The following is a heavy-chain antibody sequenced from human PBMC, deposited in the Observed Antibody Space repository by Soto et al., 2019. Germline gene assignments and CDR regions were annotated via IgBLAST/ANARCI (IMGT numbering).Heavy chain of an antibody. V-gene: IGHV3-21*01. Sequence: GGSLRLSCAASGFTFSSYSMNWVRQAPGKGLEWVSSISSSSSYIYYADSVKGRFTISRDNAKNSLYLQMNSLRAEDTAVYYRAREGIWGAVDIGGQGTMGTVSS. J-gene: IGHJ3*02. D-gene: IGHD3-16*01. CDR2: ISSSSSYI. CDR1: GFTFSSYS. CDR3: AREGIWGAVDI.